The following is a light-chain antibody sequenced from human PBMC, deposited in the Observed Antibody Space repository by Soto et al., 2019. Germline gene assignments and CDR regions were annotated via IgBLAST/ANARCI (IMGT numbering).Light chain of an antibody. CDR2: KAS. Sequence: DIQMTQSPSTLSASVGDRVTITCRASQSISSWLAWYQQKPGKAPKLLIYKASSLESGVPSRFSGSRSGTEFTLTISSLQPDNFATYYCQHYNSYSITFGQGTLLEI. V-gene: IGKV1-5*03. J-gene: IGKJ5*01. CDR1: QSISSW. CDR3: QHYNSYSIT.